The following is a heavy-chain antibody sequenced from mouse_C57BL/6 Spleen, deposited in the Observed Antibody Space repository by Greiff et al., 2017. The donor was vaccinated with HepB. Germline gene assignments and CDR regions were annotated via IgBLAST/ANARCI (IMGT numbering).Heavy chain of an antibody. CDR1: GYTFTSYW. D-gene: IGHD3-2*02. V-gene: IGHV1-64*01. J-gene: IGHJ3*01. Sequence: QVQLKESGAELVKPGASVKLSCKASGYTFTSYWMHWVKQRPGQGLEWIGMIHPNSGSTNYNEKFKSKATLTVDKSSSTAYMQLSSLTSEDSAVYYCARGGTAQATGFAYWGQGTLVTVSA. CDR3: ARGGTAQATGFAY. CDR2: IHPNSGST.